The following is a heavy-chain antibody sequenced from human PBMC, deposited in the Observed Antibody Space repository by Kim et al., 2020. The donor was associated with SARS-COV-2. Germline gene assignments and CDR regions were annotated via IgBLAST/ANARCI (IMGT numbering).Heavy chain of an antibody. V-gene: IGHV3-15*01. Sequence: DYAAPVKGRFTISRDDSKNTLYLQMNSLKTEDTAVYYCTTGVTAMAYFDYWGQGTLVTVSS. J-gene: IGHJ4*02. CDR3: TTGVTAMAYFDY. D-gene: IGHD5-18*01.